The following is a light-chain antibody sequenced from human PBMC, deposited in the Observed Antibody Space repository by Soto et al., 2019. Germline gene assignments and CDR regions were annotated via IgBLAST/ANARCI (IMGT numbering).Light chain of an antibody. CDR1: RSVSSN. CDR3: QQYDKSFT. CDR2: GAS. J-gene: IGKJ4*01. V-gene: IGKV3-15*01. Sequence: EIVMTQSPATLSVSPGERATLSCRASRSVSSNLAWYQQKPGQAPRLLMYGASTRATGIPARFSGSGSGTEFTLTISSLQSEDFAVYYCQQYDKSFTFGGGTKVEIK.